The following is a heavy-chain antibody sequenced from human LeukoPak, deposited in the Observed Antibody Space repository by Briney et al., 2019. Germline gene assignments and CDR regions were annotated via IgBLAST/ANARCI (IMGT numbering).Heavy chain of an antibody. V-gene: IGHV4-59*08. CDR1: GGPICPYY. CDR2: ISFSGIT. Sequence: SDPLSLPCTVSGGPICPYYWSWIRQPPGKGLESIGHISFSGITHYNASLMSRVTMSVDTSRNHFSLILSSVTAADTALYYCVRHAGGTTHDYWGQGTLVTVSS. CDR3: VRHAGGTTHDY. D-gene: IGHD3-16*01. J-gene: IGHJ4*02.